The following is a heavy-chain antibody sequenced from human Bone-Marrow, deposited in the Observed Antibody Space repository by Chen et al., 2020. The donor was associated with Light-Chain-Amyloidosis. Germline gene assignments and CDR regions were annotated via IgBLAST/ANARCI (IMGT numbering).Heavy chain of an antibody. D-gene: IGHD3-3*01. CDR2: INHSGDT. Sequence: QVQLQQWGAGLLKPSETLSPTCGVSGGSLTGSYWRWIRQSPRKGLEWIGEINHSGDTKYNTSLRVRVTISVDTSKNQFSLKVRSVTAADTAVYYCARRIFGIVRAAYSYYMDVWGKGTTVTVSS. CDR1: GGSLTGSY. V-gene: IGHV4-34*01. CDR3: ARRIFGIVRAAYSYYMDV. J-gene: IGHJ6*03.